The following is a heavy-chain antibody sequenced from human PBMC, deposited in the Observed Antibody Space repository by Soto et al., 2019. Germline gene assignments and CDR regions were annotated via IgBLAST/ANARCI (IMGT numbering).Heavy chain of an antibody. CDR1: GFTFSTYA. CDR3: AKDRNYPRDQFHY. Sequence: GGSLRLSCAASGFTFSTYALSWVRQAPGKGLEWVSAISANGQGIYYADSVRGRFTISRDNSKNTIFLHMDSLRAEDTAVYYCAKDRNYPRDQFHYWGQGALVTVSS. J-gene: IGHJ4*02. D-gene: IGHD1-7*01. V-gene: IGHV3-23*01. CDR2: ISANGQGI.